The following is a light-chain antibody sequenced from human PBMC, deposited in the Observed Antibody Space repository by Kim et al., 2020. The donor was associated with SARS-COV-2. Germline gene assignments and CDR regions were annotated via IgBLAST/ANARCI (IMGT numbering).Light chain of an antibody. CDR3: QQSLSTPWT. Sequence: GDRVTITCRASQSISSYLNWYQQKPGKAPKLLINAASSLQSGVPSRFSGSGSGTDFTLTISSLQPEDFATYYCQQSLSTPWTFGQGTKVDIK. CDR1: QSISSY. CDR2: AAS. V-gene: IGKV1-39*01. J-gene: IGKJ1*01.